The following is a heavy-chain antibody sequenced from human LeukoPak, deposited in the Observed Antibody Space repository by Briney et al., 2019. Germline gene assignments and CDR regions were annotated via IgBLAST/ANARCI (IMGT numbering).Heavy chain of an antibody. Sequence: ASVKVSCKSSGYTFTSYYMHWVRQAPGQGLEWMGIINPSGGSTSYAQKFQGRVTMTRDTSTSTVYMELSSLRSEDTAVYYCARVGTRGPFDYWGQGTLVTVSS. CDR3: ARVGTRGPFDY. D-gene: IGHD3/OR15-3a*01. V-gene: IGHV1-46*01. J-gene: IGHJ4*02. CDR2: INPSGGST. CDR1: GYTFTSYY.